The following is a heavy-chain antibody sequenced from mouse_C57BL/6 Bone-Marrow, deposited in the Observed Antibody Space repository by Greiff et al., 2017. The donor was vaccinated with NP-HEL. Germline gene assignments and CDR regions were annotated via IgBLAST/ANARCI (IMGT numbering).Heavy chain of an antibody. CDR3: ARPLSKQYFDV. CDR1: GYAFSSSW. Sequence: QVQLQQSGPELVKPGASVKISCKASGYAFSSSWMNWVKQRPGKGLEWIGRIYPGDGDTNYNGKFKGKATLTADKSSSTAYMQLSSLTSEDSAVYFCARPLSKQYFDVWGTGTTVTVSS. V-gene: IGHV1-82*01. CDR2: IYPGDGDT. D-gene: IGHD2-5*01. J-gene: IGHJ1*03.